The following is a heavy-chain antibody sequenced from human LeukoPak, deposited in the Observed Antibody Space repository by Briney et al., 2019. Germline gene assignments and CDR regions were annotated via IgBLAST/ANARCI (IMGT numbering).Heavy chain of an antibody. V-gene: IGHV3-7*03. CDR1: GFTFSSYW. D-gene: IGHD2-2*03. CDR3: AKDSHWILFDD. J-gene: IGHJ4*02. Sequence: GGSLRLSCAASGFTFSSYWMSWVRQAPGKGLEWVANIKQDGSEKYYVDSVKGRFTISRDNAKNSLYLQMNSLRDEDTAVYYCAKDSHWILFDDWGQGTLVTVSS. CDR2: IKQDGSEK.